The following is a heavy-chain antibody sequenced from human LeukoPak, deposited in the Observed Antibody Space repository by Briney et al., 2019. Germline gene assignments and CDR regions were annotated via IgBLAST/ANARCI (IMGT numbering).Heavy chain of an antibody. V-gene: IGHV1-18*01. D-gene: IGHD3-9*01. CDR3: ARDLGVRYFDWLLSTPGPGYFDL. CDR1: GYIFSNFFSSYG. J-gene: IGHJ2*01. CDR2: ISPYNGKT. Sequence: ASVKVSCKASGYIFSNFFSSYGITWVRQAPGQGLEWMGWISPYNGKTKFAQKLQGRVTMTTDTSTSTAYMELRSLRSDDTAVYYCARDLGVRYFDWLLSTPGPGYFDLWGRGTLVTVSS.